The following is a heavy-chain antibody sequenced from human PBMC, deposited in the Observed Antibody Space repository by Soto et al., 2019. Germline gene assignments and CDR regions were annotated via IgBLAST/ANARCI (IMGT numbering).Heavy chain of an antibody. D-gene: IGHD3-22*01. CDR3: AREGYSSCYYYYYGMDV. CDR1: GGSISSYY. J-gene: IGHJ6*02. V-gene: IGHV4-59*01. Sequence: QVQLQESGPGLVKPSETLSLTGTVSGGSISSYYWSWIRQPPGKGLAWIGYIYYSGSTNYNPSLKSRINISVDTSKNQFSLKLSSVTAADTAVYYCAREGYSSCYYYYYGMDVWGQGTTVTVSS. CDR2: IYYSGST.